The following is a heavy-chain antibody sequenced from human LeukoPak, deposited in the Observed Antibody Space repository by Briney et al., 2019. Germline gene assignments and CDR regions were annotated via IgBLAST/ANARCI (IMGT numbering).Heavy chain of an antibody. J-gene: IGHJ4*02. CDR2: TTDSGGDT. V-gene: IGHV3-23*01. Sequence: GGSLRLSCVASGFTFGSYAMSWIRQDPGKGLEWVSATTDSGGDTYHADSVKGRFTISRDNSKNTLHLQMNSLRAEDTAVYYCAKGSSPSRPYYFDCWGQGTLVTVSS. CDR1: GFTFGSYA. CDR3: AKGSSPSRPYYFDC. D-gene: IGHD6-6*01.